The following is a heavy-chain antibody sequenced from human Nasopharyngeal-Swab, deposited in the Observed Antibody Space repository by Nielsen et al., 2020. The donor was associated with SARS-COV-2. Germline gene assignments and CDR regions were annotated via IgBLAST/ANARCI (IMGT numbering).Heavy chain of an antibody. Sequence: GGSLRPSCAASGFIFSGYGMHWVRQAPGKGLEWVALISYDGSNKFYADSVKGRFTISRDNSKNTLHLQMNSLRAEDTAVYYCAKDRYFAHYYFDYWGQGTLVTVSS. V-gene: IGHV3-30*18. CDR2: ISYDGSNK. J-gene: IGHJ4*02. D-gene: IGHD3-9*01. CDR1: GFIFSGYG. CDR3: AKDRYFAHYYFDY.